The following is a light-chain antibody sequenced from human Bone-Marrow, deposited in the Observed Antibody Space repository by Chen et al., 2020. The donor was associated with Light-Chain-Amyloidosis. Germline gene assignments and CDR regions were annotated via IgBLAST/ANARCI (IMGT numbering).Light chain of an antibody. CDR1: NIGGKT. CDR3: QVWDRSSDHFV. J-gene: IGLJ1*01. CDR2: YDS. V-gene: IGLV3-21*04. Sequence: SFVLTQPPSVSVAPGKTASIAGGGDNIGGKTVHWYQQKSGQAPVLVIFYDSDRPSGVPERFSGSNSGNLATLTISGVEAGDEGDYYCQVWDRSSDHFVFGTRTKVSVL.